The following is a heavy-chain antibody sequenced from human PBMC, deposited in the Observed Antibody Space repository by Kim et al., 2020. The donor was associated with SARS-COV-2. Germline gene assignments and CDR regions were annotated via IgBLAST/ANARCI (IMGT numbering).Heavy chain of an antibody. D-gene: IGHD1-7*01. CDR2: ISYDGSNK. J-gene: IGHJ4*02. CDR1: GFTFSSYG. V-gene: IGHV3-30*18. Sequence: GGSLRLSCAASGFTFSSYGMHWVHQAPGKGLEWVAVISYDGSNKYYADSVKGRFTISRDNSKNTLYLQMNSLRAEDTAVYYCAKDQTGTTPLDYWGQGTLVTVSS. CDR3: AKDQTGTTPLDY.